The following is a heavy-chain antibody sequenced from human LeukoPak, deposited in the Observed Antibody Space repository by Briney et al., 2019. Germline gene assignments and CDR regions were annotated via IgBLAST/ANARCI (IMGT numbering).Heavy chain of an antibody. CDR1: GGSFNGYY. CDR3: ARDEGSAYPFDY. Sequence: SETLSLTCAVYGGSFNGYYWSWIRQPPGKGLEWIGEGNHNGGTKYNPSLKSRVTISVDTSKNQFSLNLNSVTAADTAVYFCARDEGSAYPFDYWGQGTLVTVSS. D-gene: IGHD3-22*01. J-gene: IGHJ4*02. V-gene: IGHV4-34*01. CDR2: GNHNGGT.